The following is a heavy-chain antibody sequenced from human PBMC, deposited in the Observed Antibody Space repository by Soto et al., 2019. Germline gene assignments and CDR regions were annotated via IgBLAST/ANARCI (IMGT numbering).Heavy chain of an antibody. CDR1: GGSISSSSYY. J-gene: IGHJ4*02. Sequence: QLQLQESGPGLVKPSETLSLTCTVSGGSISSSSYYWGWIRQPPGKGLDWIGSIYYSGSTYYNPSLKSRVTISVDTSKNQFSLTLSSVTAADTAVYYRARPTPAISISDHWGQGTLVTVSS. CDR3: ARPTPAISISDH. D-gene: IGHD2-15*01. CDR2: IYYSGST. V-gene: IGHV4-39*01.